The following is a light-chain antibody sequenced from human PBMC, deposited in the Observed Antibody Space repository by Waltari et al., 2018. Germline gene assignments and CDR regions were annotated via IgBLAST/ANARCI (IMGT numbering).Light chain of an antibody. CDR1: QSIRSK. V-gene: IGKV1-5*01. CDR2: DAA. CDR3: QYYNSYSWT. J-gene: IGKJ1*01. Sequence: DIQMTQSPSTLSASVGDRVTITCRASQSIRSKLAWYQQKTGKAPKFLIYDAASLQSGVPSRFSGSGSGTEFTLTISSLQPDDFATYYCQYYNSYSWTFGQGTKVQIK.